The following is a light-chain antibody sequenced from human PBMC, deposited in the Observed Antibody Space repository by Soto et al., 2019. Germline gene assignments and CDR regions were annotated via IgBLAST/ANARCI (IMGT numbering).Light chain of an antibody. CDR3: GTDHGSGSNFVWV. J-gene: IGLJ3*02. V-gene: IGLV9-49*01. Sequence: QAVVTQPPSASASLGASVTLTCTLSSGYNKNKVDWYQQRPGKGPRFVMRVGTGGIVESKGDGIPDRFSVLGSGLNRYLTIKNIQEEDESDYHCGTDHGSGSNFVWVFGGGTKVTVL. CDR1: SGYNKNK. CDR2: VGTGGIVE.